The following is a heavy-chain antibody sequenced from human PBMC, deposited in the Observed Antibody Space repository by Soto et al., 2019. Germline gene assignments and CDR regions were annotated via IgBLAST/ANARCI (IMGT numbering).Heavy chain of an antibody. V-gene: IGHV3-33*05. J-gene: IGHJ4*02. CDR3: ANYTPQDRLFLFSY. D-gene: IGHD3-9*01. CDR2: ISHNGSDK. Sequence: VPPAPGKGLEWVAVISHNGSDKFYADSVKARFTISRDNSKNTLYLQMNSLRAEDTAVYYCANYTPQDRLFLFSYWGQRSLVTGSA.